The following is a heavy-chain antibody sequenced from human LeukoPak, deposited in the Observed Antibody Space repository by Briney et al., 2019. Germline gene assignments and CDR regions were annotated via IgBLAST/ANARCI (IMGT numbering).Heavy chain of an antibody. V-gene: IGHV4-34*01. CDR2: INHSEST. J-gene: IGHJ6*02. CDR1: CGSFSCYY. Sequence: PSETLSLTCAVYCGSFSCYYWSGIRQPPGKGLEWIGEINHSESTNYSPSLKSRVTISIDTSKNQFSLNLNSVTAADTAVYFCARDPGVAVALRHSSRMDVWGQGTTVTVSS. CDR3: ARDPGVAVALRHSSRMDV. D-gene: IGHD6-19*01.